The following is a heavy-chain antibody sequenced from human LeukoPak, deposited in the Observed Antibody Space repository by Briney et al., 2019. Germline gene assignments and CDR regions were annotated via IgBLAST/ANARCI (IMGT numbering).Heavy chain of an antibody. CDR2: IYTSGST. D-gene: IGHD3-10*01. Sequence: SETLSLTCTVSGGSISSYYWSWIRQPAGKGLEWIGRIYTSGSTNYNPSLKSRVTMSVDTSKNQFSLKLSSVTAADTAVYYCARGITVVRGPRFDPWGQGTLVTVSS. J-gene: IGHJ5*02. V-gene: IGHV4-4*07. CDR3: ARGITVVRGPRFDP. CDR1: GGSISSYY.